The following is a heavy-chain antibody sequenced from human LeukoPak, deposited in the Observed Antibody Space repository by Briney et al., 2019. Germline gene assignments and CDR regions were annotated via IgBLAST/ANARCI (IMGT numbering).Heavy chain of an antibody. CDR1: VGSISRYY. D-gene: IGHD3-22*01. Sequence: SEPLSLTCTVSVGSISRYYWIWIRQPPGKGLEWIGYIYYSGSTNYNPPLKSRVTISVDTSKNQFSLKLSSVTAADTAVYYWARASSGYYYFDYWGQGTLVTVSS. CDR3: ARASSGYYYFDY. CDR2: IYYSGST. J-gene: IGHJ4*02. V-gene: IGHV4-59*01.